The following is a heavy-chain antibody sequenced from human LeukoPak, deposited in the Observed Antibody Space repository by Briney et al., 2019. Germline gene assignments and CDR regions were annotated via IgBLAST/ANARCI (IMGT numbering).Heavy chain of an antibody. CDR2: ISGSGGST. Sequence: GGSLRLSCAASGFTFSSYGMSWVRQAPGKGLEWVSAISGSGGSTYYADSVKGRFTISRDNSKNTLYLQMNSLRAEDTAVYYCARDREDIVVVPAADSHYYYYYYMDVWGKGTTVTISS. V-gene: IGHV3-23*01. CDR1: GFTFSSYG. D-gene: IGHD2-2*01. J-gene: IGHJ6*03. CDR3: ARDREDIVVVPAADSHYYYYYYMDV.